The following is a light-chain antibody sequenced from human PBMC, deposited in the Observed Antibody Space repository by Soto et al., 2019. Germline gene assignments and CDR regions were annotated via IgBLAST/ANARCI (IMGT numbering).Light chain of an antibody. Sequence: QSVLTQPPSVSGTPGQRVTISCSGSSSNVGSNFVYWYQQFPGTAPKLLIYRTDQRPSGVPDRFSVSKPGTSASLAISGLRSDDEADYYCAAWDNSLRWVFGGGTKLTVL. V-gene: IGLV1-47*01. CDR2: RTD. J-gene: IGLJ3*02. CDR3: AAWDNSLRWV. CDR1: SSNVGSNF.